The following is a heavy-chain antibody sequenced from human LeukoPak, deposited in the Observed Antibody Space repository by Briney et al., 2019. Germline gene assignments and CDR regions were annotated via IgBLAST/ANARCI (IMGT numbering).Heavy chain of an antibody. CDR2: NSSSSSYI. D-gene: IGHD1-14*01. J-gene: IGHJ4*02. V-gene: IGHV3-21*01. CDR1: GFTFSNYN. Sequence: PGGSLRLSCAASGFTFSNYNMNWVRQAPGKGLEWVSFNSSSSSYIYYADSVKGRFTISRDNAKSSLYLQMSSLRAEDTAVYCCARGRPADYWGQGTLVTVSS. CDR3: ARGRPADY.